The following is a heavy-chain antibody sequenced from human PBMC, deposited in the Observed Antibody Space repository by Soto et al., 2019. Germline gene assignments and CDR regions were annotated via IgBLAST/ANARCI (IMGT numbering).Heavy chain of an antibody. CDR2: TSFDGSNE. CDR1: GFTFTGFA. Sequence: QVQLVESGGGVVQPGRSLRLSCAASGFTFTGFAMYWVRQAPGKGLEWVAVTSFDGSNEYYADFVEGRFTISRDNSKNILYLQMSSLRPEDTAVYYCARVTGFYGSGEIDYWGQGTLVTVSS. V-gene: IGHV3-30-3*01. J-gene: IGHJ4*02. CDR3: ARVTGFYGSGEIDY. D-gene: IGHD3-10*01.